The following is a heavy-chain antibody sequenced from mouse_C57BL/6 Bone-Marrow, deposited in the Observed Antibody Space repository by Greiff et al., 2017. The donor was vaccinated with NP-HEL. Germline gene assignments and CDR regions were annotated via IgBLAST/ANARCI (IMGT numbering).Heavy chain of an antibody. D-gene: IGHD1-1*01. CDR3: ARWSYGYYAMDY. CDR2: IHPNSGST. J-gene: IGHJ4*01. CDR1: GYTFTSYW. Sequence: VQLQQPGAELVKPGASVKLSCKASGYTFTSYWMHWVKQRPGKGLEWIGMIHPNSGSTNYNEKFKSKATLTVDKSSSTAYMQLSSLTSEDSAVYYCARWSYGYYAMDYWGQGTSVTVSS. V-gene: IGHV1-64*01.